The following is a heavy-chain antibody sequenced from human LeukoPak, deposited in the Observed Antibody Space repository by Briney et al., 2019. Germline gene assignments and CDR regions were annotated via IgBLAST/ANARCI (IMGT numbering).Heavy chain of an antibody. CDR1: GFTFSSYG. D-gene: IGHD3-22*01. Sequence: PGGSLRLSCAASGFTFSSYGIHWVRQAPGKGLEWVASISYDGSNKYYADSVKGRFTIYRDNSKNTLYLQMNSLRAEDTAMYYCAKDGIVVSYFDYWGQGTLVTVSS. J-gene: IGHJ4*02. V-gene: IGHV3-30*18. CDR3: AKDGIVVSYFDY. CDR2: ISYDGSNK.